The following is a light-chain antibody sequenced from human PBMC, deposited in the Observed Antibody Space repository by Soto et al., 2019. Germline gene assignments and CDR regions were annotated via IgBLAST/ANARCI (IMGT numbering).Light chain of an antibody. CDR2: DNN. CDR3: GSWDSSLTYV. CDR1: SSNIGNNF. V-gene: IGLV1-51*01. Sequence: QSVLTQPPSVSAAPGQKVTISCSGSSSNIGNNFVTWYQQLPGTAPKLLIYDNNKRPSGIPDRFSSSQSGKSATLGITGLQTGDEAVYYCGSWDSSLTYVFGTGTKLTVL. J-gene: IGLJ1*01.